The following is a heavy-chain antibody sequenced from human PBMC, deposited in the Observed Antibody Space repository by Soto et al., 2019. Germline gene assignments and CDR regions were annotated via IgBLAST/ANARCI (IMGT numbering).Heavy chain of an antibody. J-gene: IGHJ4*02. CDR1: GFTFSSYA. V-gene: IGHV3-33*08. Sequence: PGGSLRLSCAASGFTFSSYAMSWVRQAPGKGLEWVAVIWYDGSNKYYADSVKGRFTISRDNTKSSLFLQMNSLGVEDTAVYYCARGGGGGLFEHWGQGVLVTVSS. CDR3: ARGGGGGLFEH. D-gene: IGHD2-21*01. CDR2: IWYDGSNK.